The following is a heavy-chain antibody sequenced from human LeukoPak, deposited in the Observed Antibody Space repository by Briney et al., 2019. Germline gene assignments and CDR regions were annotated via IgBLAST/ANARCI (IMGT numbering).Heavy chain of an antibody. CDR1: GHTFTTYY. CDR2: INPSGDGT. J-gene: IGHJ5*02. Sequence: ASVKVSCKASGHTFTTYYVHLVRQAPGQGLEWMGVINPSGDGTNYPQRFQGRVTLTRDTSTSTVYMELSSLRSEDPAIYYCAKETPNTGWFDPWGQGTLVTVSS. V-gene: IGHV1-46*01. D-gene: IGHD2-2*02. CDR3: AKETPNTGWFDP.